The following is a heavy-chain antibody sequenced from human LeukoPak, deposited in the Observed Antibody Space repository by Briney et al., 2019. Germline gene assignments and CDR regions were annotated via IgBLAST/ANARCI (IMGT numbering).Heavy chain of an antibody. V-gene: IGHV4-4*07. J-gene: IGHJ4*02. CDR1: GGSISSYY. CDR3: ARKRAWAGWGVLAF. Sequence: SETLSLTCTVSGGSISSYYWSWIRQPAGKGLEWIGRIYSTGSTNYNPSLKSRVTMSVDTSKNQFSLRLRSVTAADTAVYYCARKRAWAGWGVLAFWGRGPLVPVS. CDR2: IYSTGST. D-gene: IGHD3-16*01.